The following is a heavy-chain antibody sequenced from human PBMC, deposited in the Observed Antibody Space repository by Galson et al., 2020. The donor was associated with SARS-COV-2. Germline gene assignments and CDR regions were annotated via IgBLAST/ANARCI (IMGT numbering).Heavy chain of an antibody. CDR3: AKTLVGNGGYMDV. D-gene: IGHD2-2*01. J-gene: IGHJ6*03. Sequence: GESLKISCGGSGFIFSVYAMNWVHQAPGKGLEWVATIDSTGGFIYYQDSVQGRFTISRDNSKDTVFLQMNSLRAEDTAVYHCAKTLVGNGGYMDVWGKGTTVTVSS. CDR2: IDSTGGFI. V-gene: IGHV3-23*01. CDR1: GFIFSVYA.